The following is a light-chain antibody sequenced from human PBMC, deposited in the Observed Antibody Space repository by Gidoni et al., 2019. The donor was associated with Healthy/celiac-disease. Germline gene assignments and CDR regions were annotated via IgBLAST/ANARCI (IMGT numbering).Light chain of an antibody. CDR1: KLGDKY. CDR2: QDT. Sequence: SYELTQPPSVSVSPGQTASITCSGDKLGDKYACWYQQKPGQSPVLVIYQDTKRPSGIPERFSGSNSGNTATLTISGTQAVDEADYYCQAWDSGIVVFGGGTKLTVL. V-gene: IGLV3-1*01. J-gene: IGLJ2*01. CDR3: QAWDSGIVV.